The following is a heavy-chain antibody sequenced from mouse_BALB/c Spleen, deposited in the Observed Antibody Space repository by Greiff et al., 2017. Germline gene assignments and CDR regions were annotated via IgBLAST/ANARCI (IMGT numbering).Heavy chain of an antibody. CDR3: ARALYGNYGGYAMDY. CDR2: ISCYNGAT. CDR1: GYSFTGYY. V-gene: IGHV1S34*01. Sequence: LVKTGASVKISCKASGYSFTGYYMHWVKQSHGKSLEWIGYISCYNGATSYNQKFKGKATFTVDTSSSTAYMQFNSLTSEDSAVYYCARALYGNYGGYAMDYWGQGTSVTVSS. J-gene: IGHJ4*01. D-gene: IGHD2-10*02.